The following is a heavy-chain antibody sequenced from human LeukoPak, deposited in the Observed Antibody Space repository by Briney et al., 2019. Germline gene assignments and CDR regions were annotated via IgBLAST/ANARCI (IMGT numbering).Heavy chain of an antibody. CDR1: GFTFSSYG. CDR3: AKDKYSPFGY. V-gene: IGHV3-30*02. J-gene: IGHJ4*02. CDR2: IRYDGSIK. Sequence: GGSLRLSCAASGFTFSSYGMHWIRQAPGKGLEWVAFIRYDGSIKYYADSVKGRFTISRDNSKDTLYLQMNSLRAEDTAVYYCAKDKYSPFGYWGQGTLVTVSS. D-gene: IGHD5-18*01.